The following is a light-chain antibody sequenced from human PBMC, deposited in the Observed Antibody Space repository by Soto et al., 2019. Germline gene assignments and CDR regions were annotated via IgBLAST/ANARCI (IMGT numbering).Light chain of an antibody. Sequence: DIQMTQSPSTLSASXGDRVTITXXXSQSVSRWLAWYKQKPGEAPKLLIYKASNLESGVSSRFSGSGSGTEFTLTISSLQPDDSATYYCQQYDVYSPWMFGQGTKVDI. CDR1: QSVSRW. J-gene: IGKJ1*01. CDR2: KAS. CDR3: QQYDVYSPWM. V-gene: IGKV1-5*03.